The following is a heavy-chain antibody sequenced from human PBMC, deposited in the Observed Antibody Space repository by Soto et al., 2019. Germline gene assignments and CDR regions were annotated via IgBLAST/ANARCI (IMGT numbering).Heavy chain of an antibody. CDR2: IYWDDNK. Sequence: SGPTLVNPTQTLTLTCTFSGFSLSNRGMGVGWIRQPPGKALEWLALIYWDDNKRYSPPLKSRLTIAKDTSKNQVVLTMTNMDPVDTSTYYCANRMTGTTDDAFDIWGQGTMVTVSS. CDR1: GFSLSNRGMG. V-gene: IGHV2-5*02. D-gene: IGHD1-20*01. CDR3: ANRMTGTTDDAFDI. J-gene: IGHJ3*02.